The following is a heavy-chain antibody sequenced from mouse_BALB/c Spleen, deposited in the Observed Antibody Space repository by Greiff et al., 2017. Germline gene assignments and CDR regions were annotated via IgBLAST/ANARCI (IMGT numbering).Heavy chain of an antibody. CDR2: IDPANGNT. Sequence: VQLQQSGAELVKPGASVKLSCTASGFNIKDTYMHWVKQRPEQGLEWIGRIDPANGNTKYDQKFQGKATITADTSSNTAYLQLSSLTSEDTAVYCCVFYGNEGFAYWGQGTLVTVSA. CDR3: VFYGNEGFAY. D-gene: IGHD2-1*01. V-gene: IGHV14-3*02. J-gene: IGHJ3*01. CDR1: GFNIKDTY.